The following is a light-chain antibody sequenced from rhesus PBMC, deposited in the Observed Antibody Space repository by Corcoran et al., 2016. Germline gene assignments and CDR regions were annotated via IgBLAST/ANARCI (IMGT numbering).Light chain of an antibody. V-gene: IGKV1-22*01. Sequence: DIQMTQSPSSLSASVGDTVTITCRASQSISSWLAWYQPKPGKAPNLLIYKASTLQSGVPSRFSGSGSGTDFTLTISSLQSEDVATYYCQQYSSSPWTFGQGTKVEIK. CDR2: KAS. J-gene: IGKJ1*01. CDR3: QQYSSSPWT. CDR1: QSISSW.